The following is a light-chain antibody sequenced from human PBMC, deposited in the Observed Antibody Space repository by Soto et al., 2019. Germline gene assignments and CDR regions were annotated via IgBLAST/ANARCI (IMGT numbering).Light chain of an antibody. V-gene: IGKV1-39*01. CDR2: AAT. Sequence: DIQMTQSPSSLSASIGDRVTITCRASQSISNYLNWYQQKEGRAPSLLIYAATTLQSGVPSRFSGSRSGTDFSLTISGLQREDFRTYYCQQGYRSPRKFGPGPKADIK. CDR1: QSISNY. CDR3: QQGYRSPRK. J-gene: IGKJ3*01.